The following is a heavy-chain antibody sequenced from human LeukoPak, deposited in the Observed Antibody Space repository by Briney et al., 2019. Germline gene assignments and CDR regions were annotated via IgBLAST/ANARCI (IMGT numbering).Heavy chain of an antibody. CDR1: GFXFSSYG. D-gene: IGHD3-9*01. V-gene: IGHV3-30*18. CDR2: ISYDGSNK. J-gene: IGHJ4*02. CDR3: AKAYYDILTGLIDY. Sequence: PGGSLRLSCAASGFXFSSYGMHWVRQAPGKGLEWVAVISYDGSNKYYADSVKGRFTISRDNSKNTLYLQMNSLRAEDTAVYSCAKAYYDILTGLIDYWGQGTLVTVSS.